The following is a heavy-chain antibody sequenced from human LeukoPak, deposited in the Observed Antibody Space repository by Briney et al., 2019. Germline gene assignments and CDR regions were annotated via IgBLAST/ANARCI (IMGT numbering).Heavy chain of an antibody. J-gene: IGHJ4*02. CDR1: GGSTSSGDYY. D-gene: IGHD6-19*01. CDR3: AIAVAGTGGYYFDY. CDR2: IYYSGST. Sequence: SETLSLTCTVSGGSTSSGDYYWSWIRQPPGKGLEWIGYIYYSGSTYYNPSLKSRVTISVDTSKNQFSLKLSSVTAADTAVYYCAIAVAGTGGYYFDYWGQGTLVTVSS. V-gene: IGHV4-30-4*08.